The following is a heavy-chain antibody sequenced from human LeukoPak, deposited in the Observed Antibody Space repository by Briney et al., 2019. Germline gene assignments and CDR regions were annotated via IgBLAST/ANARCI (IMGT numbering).Heavy chain of an antibody. CDR2: IYYSGST. D-gene: IGHD5-12*01. Sequence: SDTLSLTCTVSGGSISSYYWSWIRQPPGKGLEWIGYIYYSGSTNYNPSLKSRVTISVDTSKHQFSRKLGSVTAADPHVYFCASTPRIYSGYDFWGQGTLVTVSS. CDR3: ASTPRIYSGYDF. CDR1: GGSISSYY. J-gene: IGHJ4*02. V-gene: IGHV4-59*01.